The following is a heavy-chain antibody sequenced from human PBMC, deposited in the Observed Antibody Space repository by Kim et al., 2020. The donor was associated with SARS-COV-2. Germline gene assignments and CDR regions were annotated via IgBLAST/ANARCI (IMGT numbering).Heavy chain of an antibody. CDR2: ISYDGSNK. D-gene: IGHD6-13*01. CDR3: ARIAAAVPSFDY. V-gene: IGHV3-30*03. CDR1: GFTFSSYG. Sequence: GGSLRLSCAASGFTFSSYGMHWVRQAPGKGLEWVAVISYDGSNKYYADSVKGRFTISRDNSKNTLYLQMNSLRAEDTAVYYCARIAAAVPSFDYWGQGTLVTVSS. J-gene: IGHJ4*02.